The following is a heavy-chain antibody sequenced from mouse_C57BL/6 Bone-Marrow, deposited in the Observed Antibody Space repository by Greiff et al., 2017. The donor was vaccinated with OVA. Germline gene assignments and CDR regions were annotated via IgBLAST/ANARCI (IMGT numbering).Heavy chain of an antibody. Sequence: EVQLVESGGGLVQPGGSMKLSCVASGFTFSNYWMNWVRQSPEKGLEWVAQIRLKSDNYATHYAESVKGRFTISRDDSKSSVYLQMNNLRAEDTGIYYCTGMVTTGDFDYWGQGTTLTVSS. J-gene: IGHJ2*01. CDR1: GFTFSNYW. CDR2: IRLKSDNYAT. D-gene: IGHD2-2*01. V-gene: IGHV6-3*01. CDR3: TGMVTTGDFDY.